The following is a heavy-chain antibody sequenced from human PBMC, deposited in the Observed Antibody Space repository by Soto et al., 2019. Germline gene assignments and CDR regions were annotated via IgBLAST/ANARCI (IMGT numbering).Heavy chain of an antibody. D-gene: IGHD3-22*01. Sequence: GGSLRLSCAASGFTFSLYSMIWVRQAPGKGLEWVASITSSCSYIYYEDSLKGRFTISRDNAKNSLFLQLDSLRAEDTAVYFCVRARSTDSRPDYWGQGTLVTVSS. CDR3: VRARSTDSRPDY. CDR1: GFTFSLYS. CDR2: ITSSCSYI. J-gene: IGHJ4*02. V-gene: IGHV3-21*01.